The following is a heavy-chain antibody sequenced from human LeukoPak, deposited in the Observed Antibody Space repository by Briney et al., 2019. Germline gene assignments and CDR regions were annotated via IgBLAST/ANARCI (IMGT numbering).Heavy chain of an antibody. J-gene: IGHJ3*02. CDR1: GGSISSGGYY. V-gene: IGHV4-30-2*01. D-gene: IGHD3-10*01. CDR3: ARDLRNAFDI. Sequence: SETLSLTCTVSGGSISSGGYYWSWIRQPPGKGLEWIGYIYHSGSPYYNPSLKSRVTISVDRSKKQFSLKLSSVTAADPAVYSCARDLRNAFDIWGQGTMVTVSS. CDR2: IYHSGSP.